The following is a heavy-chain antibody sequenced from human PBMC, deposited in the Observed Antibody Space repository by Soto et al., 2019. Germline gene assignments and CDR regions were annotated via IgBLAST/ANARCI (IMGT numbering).Heavy chain of an antibody. CDR2: TGGGGVST. CDR3: AKIVGGGSHHDAFDI. J-gene: IGHJ3*02. Sequence: EVQLLESGGGLVEPGGSLRLSCAASGFPFRSYAMTWVRQAPGKGLEWVAYTGGGGVSTYYADSVKGRFTSSRDDSKNTLYLQMNSLRAEDTALDYCAKIVGGGSHHDAFDIWGQGTMVTVSS. D-gene: IGHD2-15*01. V-gene: IGHV3-23*01. CDR1: GFPFRSYA.